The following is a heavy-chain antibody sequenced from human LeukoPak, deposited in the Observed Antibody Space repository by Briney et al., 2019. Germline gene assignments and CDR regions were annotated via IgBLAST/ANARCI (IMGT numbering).Heavy chain of an antibody. V-gene: IGHV5-51*01. CDR1: GYSFTSYW. CDR2: ISPGDFDT. Sequence: GESLKISCKGSGYSFTSYWIGWVRQMPGKGLEWMGMISPGDFDTRYTPSFKGQVTISADKSISTAYLQWSSLKASDTAIYYCARHQGGMDVWGQGTTVTASS. J-gene: IGHJ6*02. CDR3: ARHQGGMDV.